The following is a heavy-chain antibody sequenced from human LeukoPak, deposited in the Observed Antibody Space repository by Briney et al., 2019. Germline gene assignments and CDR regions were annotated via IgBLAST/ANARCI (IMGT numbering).Heavy chain of an antibody. Sequence: PGGSLRLSCAASGFSFSSYSMNWVRQAPGKGLEWVSSISSTSRSSYIFYAESVKGRFTISRDNAKNSLYLQMNSLRAEDTAVYYCARDPGYSSSSGYYFDYWGQGTLVTVSS. CDR3: ARDPGYSSSSGYYFDY. CDR2: ISSTSRSSYI. D-gene: IGHD6-6*01. V-gene: IGHV3-21*01. J-gene: IGHJ4*02. CDR1: GFSFSSYS.